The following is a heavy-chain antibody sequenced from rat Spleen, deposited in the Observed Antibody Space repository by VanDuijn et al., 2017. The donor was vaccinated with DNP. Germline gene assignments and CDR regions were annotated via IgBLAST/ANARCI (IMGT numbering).Heavy chain of an antibody. CDR3: TRDNYSSYMPYYYAMDA. CDR2: ITSSGGNT. V-gene: IGHV5-25*01. CDR1: GFTFSNSY. J-gene: IGHJ4*01. D-gene: IGHD1-2*01. Sequence: EVQLVESGGGLVQPGRSLKLSCAASGFTFSNSYMAWVRQAPKKGLEWAASITSSGGNTYYPDSVKGRFTFSRDNAKSTLYLQMNSLRSEDTATYYCTRDNYSSYMPYYYAMDAWGQGTSVTVSS.